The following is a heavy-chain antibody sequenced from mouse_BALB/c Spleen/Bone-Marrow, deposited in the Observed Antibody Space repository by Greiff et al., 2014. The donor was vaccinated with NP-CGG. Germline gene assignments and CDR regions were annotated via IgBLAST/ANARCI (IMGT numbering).Heavy chain of an antibody. CDR1: GFNIKDTY. V-gene: IGHV14-3*02. CDR2: IDPANGNT. CDR3: ANYYYGSSLFAY. J-gene: IGHJ3*01. Sequence: EVNVVESGAELVKPGASVKLSCTASGFNIKDTYMHWVKQRPEQGLEWIGRIDPANGNTKYDTKFQGKATITADTSSNTAYLQLSSLTSEDTAVYYCANYYYGSSLFAYWGQGTLVTVSA. D-gene: IGHD1-1*01.